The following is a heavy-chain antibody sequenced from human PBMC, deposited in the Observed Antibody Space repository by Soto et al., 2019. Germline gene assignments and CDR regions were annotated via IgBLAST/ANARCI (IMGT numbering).Heavy chain of an antibody. CDR1: DGSISSGDYY. CDR3: ASSRVEGSGSYLLNWFDP. J-gene: IGHJ5*02. Sequence: QVQLQESGPGLVKPSQTLSLTCTVSDGSISSGDYYWSWIREPPGKGLEWIGYIYYSGSTYYNPSLKSRVTISVDTSKNQISLMLSSVTAADTAVYYCASSRVEGSGSYLLNWFDPWGQGTLVTVSS. CDR2: IYYSGST. V-gene: IGHV4-30-4*01. D-gene: IGHD3-10*01.